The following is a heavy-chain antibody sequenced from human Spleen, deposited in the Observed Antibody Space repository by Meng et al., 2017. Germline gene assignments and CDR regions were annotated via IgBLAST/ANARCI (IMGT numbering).Heavy chain of an antibody. D-gene: IGHD1-26*01. Sequence: QVQLLESGGGVVQPGGSLRLSCAASGFTFRTYGMHWVRQAPGKGLEWVAVISYDGSNKYYADSVKGRFTISRDNSKNTLYLQMNSLRADDTAVYYCAKDFQWARSAPFDSWGQGTLVTVSS. J-gene: IGHJ4*02. CDR3: AKDFQWARSAPFDS. V-gene: IGHV3-30*18. CDR2: ISYDGSNK. CDR1: GFTFRTYG.